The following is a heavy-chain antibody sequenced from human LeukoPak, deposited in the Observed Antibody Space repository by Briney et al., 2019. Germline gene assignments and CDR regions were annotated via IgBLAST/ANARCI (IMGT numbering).Heavy chain of an antibody. CDR2: IYTSGST. CDR3: ARGGNSSWYPVYYMDV. V-gene: IGHV4-61*02. D-gene: IGHD6-13*01. Sequence: SETLSLTCTLSGDSISTSSYYWSWIRQPAGKGLEWIGRIYTSGSTNYNPSLKSRVTMSVDTSKNQFSLKLSSVTAADTAVYYCARGGNSSWYPVYYMDVWGKGTTVTISS. CDR1: GDSISTSSYY. J-gene: IGHJ6*03.